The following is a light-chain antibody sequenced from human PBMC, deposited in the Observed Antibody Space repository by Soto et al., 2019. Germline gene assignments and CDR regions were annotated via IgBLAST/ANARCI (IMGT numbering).Light chain of an antibody. CDR1: SSDVGGYNY. V-gene: IGLV2-8*01. CDR3: SSYAGSNYFVV. Sequence: QSALTQPPSASGSPGQSVTISCTGPSSDVGGYNYVSWYQQHPGKAPKLMIYEVSKRPSGVPDRFSGSKSGNTASLTVSGLQSEDEADYYCSSYAGSNYFVVFGGGTKLTVL. CDR2: EVS. J-gene: IGLJ2*01.